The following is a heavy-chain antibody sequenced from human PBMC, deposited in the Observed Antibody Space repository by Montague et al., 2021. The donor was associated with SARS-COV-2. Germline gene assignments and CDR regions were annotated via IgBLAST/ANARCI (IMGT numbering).Heavy chain of an antibody. Sequence: IYYSGSTYYNPSLKGRVTISVDPSKNQFSLKLSSVTAADTAVYYCARGLVGWFDPWGQGTLGTVSS. J-gene: IGHJ5*02. V-gene: IGHV4-39*01. CDR2: IYYSGST. D-gene: IGHD3/OR15-3a*01. CDR3: ARGLVGWFDP.